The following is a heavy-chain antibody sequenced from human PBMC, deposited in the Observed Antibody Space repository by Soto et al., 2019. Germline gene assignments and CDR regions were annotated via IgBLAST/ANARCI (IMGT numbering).Heavy chain of an antibody. V-gene: IGHV6-1*01. D-gene: IGHD1-26*01. Sequence: RSQNLSLTCAITGDSVSSNSAGWSWVRQSPSRGLEWLGRTYYRSKWYYEYAVSVRGRITINPDTSKNQYSLQLNSVTPEDTAVYFCARGEQYSGRIFDYWGQGTLVTVSS. CDR2: TYYRSKWYY. J-gene: IGHJ4*01. CDR1: GDSVSSNSAG. CDR3: ARGEQYSGRIFDY.